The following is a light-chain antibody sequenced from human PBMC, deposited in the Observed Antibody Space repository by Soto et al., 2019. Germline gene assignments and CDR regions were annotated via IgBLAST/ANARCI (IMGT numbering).Light chain of an antibody. Sequence: QSVLTQPPSVSGAPGQRVTISCTGNNSNLGAGYDVHWYQQLPGAAPKLVIFGNRNRPSGVPDRFSAYKSGTSASLAISGLRSEDEAVYYCGAWDDSLSAWVFGGGTKLTVL. CDR1: NSNLGAGYD. J-gene: IGLJ3*02. CDR3: GAWDDSLSAWV. CDR2: GNR. V-gene: IGLV1-40*01.